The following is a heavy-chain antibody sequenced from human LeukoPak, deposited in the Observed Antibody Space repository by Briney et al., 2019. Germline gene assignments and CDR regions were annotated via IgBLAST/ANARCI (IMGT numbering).Heavy chain of an antibody. CDR3: ARDLNYYDSI. J-gene: IGHJ4*02. CDR1: GFTFSSNY. CDR2: IYSGGST. V-gene: IGHV3-53*04. D-gene: IGHD3-22*01. Sequence: SGGSLRLSCAASGFTFSSNYMSWVRQAPGKGLEWVSVIYSGGSTYYAGSVKGRFTISRHNSKNTLYLQMNSLRDEDTAVYYCARDLNYYDSIWGQGTLVTVSS.